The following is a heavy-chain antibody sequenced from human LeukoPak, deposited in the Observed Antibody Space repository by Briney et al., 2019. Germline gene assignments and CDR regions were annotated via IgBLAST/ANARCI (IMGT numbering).Heavy chain of an antibody. V-gene: IGHV3-21*01. Sequence: PGGSLRLSCAASGFTFGSYGMNWVRQAPGKGLEWVSSITTSSKYIYYADSVKGRFTISRDNAKNSPYLQMNSLRAEDTAVYYCARDYSPPHYFDTTGYFDDWGQGTLDTVSS. CDR2: ITTSSKYI. D-gene: IGHD3-22*01. CDR1: GFTFGSYG. CDR3: ARDYSPPHYFDTTGYFDD. J-gene: IGHJ4*02.